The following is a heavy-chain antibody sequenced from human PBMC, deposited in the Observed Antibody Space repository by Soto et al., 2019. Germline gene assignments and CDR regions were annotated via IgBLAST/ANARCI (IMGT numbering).Heavy chain of an antibody. V-gene: IGHV3-11*01. CDR1: GFTFSDYY. CDR3: ARDYSDSSGFFGSYYGMDV. CDR2: ISSSGNTI. D-gene: IGHD3-22*01. Sequence: GGSLRLSCAASGFTFSDYYMIWIRQAPGKGLEWVSYISSSGNTIYYADSVKGRFTISRDSAKNSLYLQMNSLRAEDTAVYYCARDYSDSSGFFGSYYGMDVWGQGXTVTVSS. J-gene: IGHJ6*01.